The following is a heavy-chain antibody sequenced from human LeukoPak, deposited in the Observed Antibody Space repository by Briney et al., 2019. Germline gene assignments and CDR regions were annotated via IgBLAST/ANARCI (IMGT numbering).Heavy chain of an antibody. CDR3: ASGTWDYGDSTLFYFDY. CDR2: IYYSGST. Sequence: SETLSLTCTVSGGSISSYYWSWIRQPPGKGLEWIGYIYYSGSTYYNPSLKSRVTISVDTSKNQFSLKLSSVTAADTAVYYCASGTWDYGDSTLFYFDYWGQGTLVTVSS. J-gene: IGHJ4*02. V-gene: IGHV4-59*06. CDR1: GGSISSYY. D-gene: IGHD4-17*01.